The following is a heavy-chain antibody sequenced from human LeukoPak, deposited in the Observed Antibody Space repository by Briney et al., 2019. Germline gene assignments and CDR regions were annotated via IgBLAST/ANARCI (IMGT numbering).Heavy chain of an antibody. CDR2: ISAYNGNT. Sequence: GASVKVSCKASGYTFTSYGISWVRQAPGQGLEWMGWISAYNGNTNYAQKLQGRVTMTTDTSTSTAYMELRSLRSDGTAVYYCARVSRGYSLRAYYMDVWGRGTTVTVSS. CDR3: ARVSRGYSLRAYYMDV. D-gene: IGHD3-22*01. V-gene: IGHV1-18*01. CDR1: GYTFTSYG. J-gene: IGHJ6*03.